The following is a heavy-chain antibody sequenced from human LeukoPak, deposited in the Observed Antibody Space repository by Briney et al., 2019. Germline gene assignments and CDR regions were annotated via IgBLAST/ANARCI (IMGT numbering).Heavy chain of an antibody. CDR2: ITDSGRYT. CDR3: TGGGTGWYSDY. CDR1: GFTFSSYA. D-gene: IGHD6-19*01. J-gene: IGHJ4*02. V-gene: IGHV3-23*01. Sequence: GGSLRLSCAASGFTFSSYAMTWVRQAPGKGLEWVSSITDSGRYTFYADSVKGRFTISRDDAKNTLYLQMNSLGGEDTAIYYCTGGGTGWYSDYWGQGTLVTVSS.